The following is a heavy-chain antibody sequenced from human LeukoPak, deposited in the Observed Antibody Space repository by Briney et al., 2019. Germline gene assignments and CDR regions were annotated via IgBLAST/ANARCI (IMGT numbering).Heavy chain of an antibody. CDR3: ARVTGNDAFDI. D-gene: IGHD3-10*01. J-gene: IGHJ3*02. CDR1: GYTFTGYY. Sequence: ASVKVSCKASGYTFTGYYMHWGRQAPGQGLEWMGWINPNRGGPNYAQKFQGTVTMTTDTSLSTAYMELSRLRSDDTAVYYCARVTGNDAFDIWGQGTMVTVSS. CDR2: INPNRGGP. V-gene: IGHV1-2*02.